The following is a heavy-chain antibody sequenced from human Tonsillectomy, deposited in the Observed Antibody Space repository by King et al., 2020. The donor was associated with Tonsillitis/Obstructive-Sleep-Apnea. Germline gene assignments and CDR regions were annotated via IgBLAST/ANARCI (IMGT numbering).Heavy chain of an antibody. V-gene: IGHV5-51*01. CDR1: GYSFTSYW. CDR2: IYPGDSDT. J-gene: IGHJ4*02. Sequence: VQLVESGAEVKKPGESLKISCKGSGYSFTSYWIGWVRQMPGKGLEWMGIIYPGDSDTRYSPSFQGQVTISADKSISTAYLPWSSLKASDTAMYYCARHLGYCSSTSCYSPYFDYWGQGTLVTVSS. CDR3: ARHLGYCSSTSCYSPYFDY. D-gene: IGHD2-2*02.